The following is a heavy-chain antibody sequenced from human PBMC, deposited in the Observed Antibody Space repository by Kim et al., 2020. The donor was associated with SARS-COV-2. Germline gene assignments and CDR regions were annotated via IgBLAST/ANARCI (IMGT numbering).Heavy chain of an antibody. V-gene: IGHV4-34*01. CDR3: ARAGGIRDGYNRTFDY. J-gene: IGHJ4*02. D-gene: IGHD5-12*01. Sequence: SLKSRVTISVDTSKNQFSLKLSSVTAADTAVYYCARAGGIRDGYNRTFDYWGQGTLVTVSS.